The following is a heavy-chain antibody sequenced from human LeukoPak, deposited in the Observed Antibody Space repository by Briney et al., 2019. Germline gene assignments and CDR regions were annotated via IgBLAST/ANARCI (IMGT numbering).Heavy chain of an antibody. CDR3: ASLCSTSCYSSSDY. CDR1: GFTFSSYE. Sequence: PGGSLRLSCAAFGFTFSSYEMNWVRQAPGKGLEWVSYISSSGSTIYYADSVKGRFTISRDNAKNSLYLQMNSLRAEDTAVYYCASLCSTSCYSSSDYWGQGTLVTVSS. V-gene: IGHV3-48*03. D-gene: IGHD2-2*02. CDR2: ISSSGSTI. J-gene: IGHJ4*02.